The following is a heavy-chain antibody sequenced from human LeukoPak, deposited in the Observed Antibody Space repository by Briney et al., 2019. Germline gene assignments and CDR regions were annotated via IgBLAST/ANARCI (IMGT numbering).Heavy chain of an antibody. CDR2: IYHSGST. V-gene: IGHV4-38-2*02. D-gene: IGHD2-15*01. CDR1: GASISSGYY. Sequence: PSETLSLTCTVSGASISSGYYWGWIRQPPGKGLEWIGSIYHSGSTYCNPSLKSRVTISVDTSKNQFSLKLSSVTAADTAVYYCARDNIVVVAATKAYYFDYWGQGTLVTVSS. J-gene: IGHJ4*02. CDR3: ARDNIVVVAATKAYYFDY.